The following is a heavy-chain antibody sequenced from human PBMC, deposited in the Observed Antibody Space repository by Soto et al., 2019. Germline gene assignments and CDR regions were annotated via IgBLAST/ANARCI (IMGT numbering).Heavy chain of an antibody. J-gene: IGHJ4*02. CDR1: GGSISSYY. V-gene: IGHV4-59*01. CDR2: IHKGEIT. D-gene: IGHD3-10*01. CDR3: ARRWSGTDY. Sequence: PSETLSLTCTVSGGSISSYYWSWIRQPPGKRLEWIGYIHKGEITSSNPSLQSRVTISADTSKNQFSLELRSVTAADTAVSYCARRWSGTDYWGQGTLVTVSS.